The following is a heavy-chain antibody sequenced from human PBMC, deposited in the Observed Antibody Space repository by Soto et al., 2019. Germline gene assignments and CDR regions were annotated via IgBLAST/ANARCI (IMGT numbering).Heavy chain of an antibody. D-gene: IGHD2-2*01. CDR3: ARDPPGSCLSTSCSPYYYGMDV. Sequence: PGGSLRLSCAASGFSFSSYWMSWVRQAPGKGLEWVANIKQDGSEKYYVDSVKGRFTISRDNAKNSLYLQMNSLRAEDTAVYSCARDPPGSCLSTSCSPYYYGMDVWGQGTTVTVSS. V-gene: IGHV3-7*01. CDR1: GFSFSSYW. J-gene: IGHJ6*02. CDR2: IKQDGSEK.